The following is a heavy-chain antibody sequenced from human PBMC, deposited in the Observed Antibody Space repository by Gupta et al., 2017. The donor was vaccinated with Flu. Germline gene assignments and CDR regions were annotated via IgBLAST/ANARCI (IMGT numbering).Heavy chain of an antibody. V-gene: IGHV3-33*01. CDR2: IWYDGSNK. D-gene: IGHD1-26*01. CDR1: GFTFSSYG. CDR3: ARDSIVGAQLGYFDY. J-gene: IGHJ4*02. Sequence: QVQLVESGGGVVQPGRSLRLSCAASGFTFSSYGMHWVRQAPGKGLEWVAVIWYDGSNKYYADSVKGRFTISRDNSKNTLYLQMNSLRAEDTAVYYCARDSIVGAQLGYFDYWGQGTLVTVSS.